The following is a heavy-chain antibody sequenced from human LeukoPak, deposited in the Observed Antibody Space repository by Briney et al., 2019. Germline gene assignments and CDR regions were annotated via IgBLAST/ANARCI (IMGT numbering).Heavy chain of an antibody. CDR1: GFTFSSYA. D-gene: IGHD1-14*01. J-gene: IGHJ5*02. V-gene: IGHV3-23*01. Sequence: GGSLRLSCAASGFTFSSYAMSWVRQAPGKGLEWVSDISGSGGSTYYADSVKGRFTISRDKSKSTLYLQMNSLRAEDTAVYYCAKKYNTGLDPWGQGTLVTVSS. CDR2: ISGSGGST. CDR3: AKKYNTGLDP.